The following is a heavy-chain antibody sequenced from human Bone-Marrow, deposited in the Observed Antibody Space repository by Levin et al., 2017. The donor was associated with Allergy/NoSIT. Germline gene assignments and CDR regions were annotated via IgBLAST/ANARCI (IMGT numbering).Heavy chain of an antibody. Sequence: PGGSLRLSCAASGFTVSNNYMTWVRQAPGKGLEWVSLIYSVGSTYYADSVKGRFTISRDNSRNTVYLQMNNLRVDDTAVYYFARNVPVTDLGYWGQGTLVTVSS. CDR1: GFTVSNNY. V-gene: IGHV3-53*01. J-gene: IGHJ4*02. D-gene: IGHD3-10*02. CDR2: IYSVGST. CDR3: ARNVPVTDLGY.